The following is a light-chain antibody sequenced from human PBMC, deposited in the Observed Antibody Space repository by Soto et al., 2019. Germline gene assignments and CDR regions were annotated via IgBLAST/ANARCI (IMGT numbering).Light chain of an antibody. V-gene: IGLV4-69*01. CDR1: SGHSSYA. J-gene: IGLJ2*01. Sequence: QAVVTQSPSASASLGASVKLTCTLRSGHSSYAIAWHQQQPEKGPRYLMKLNSDGSHSKGDGIPDRFSGSSSGAERYLTISSLHSEDEADYYCQTWGSGTVVFGGGTKLTVL. CDR2: LNSDGSH. CDR3: QTWGSGTVV.